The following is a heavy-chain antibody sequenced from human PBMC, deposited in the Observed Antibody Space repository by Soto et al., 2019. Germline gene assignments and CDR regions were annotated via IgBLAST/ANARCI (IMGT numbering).Heavy chain of an antibody. CDR1: GGSFSGYY. CDR2: INDSGGT. V-gene: IGHV4-34*01. J-gene: IGHJ4*02. D-gene: IGHD6-13*01. Sequence: ASETLSLTCAVYGGSFSGYYWTWIRQPPGKGLEWIGEINDSGGTDYNPSPKSRVTISLDTSKNQLSLKLSSVTAADTAVYYCARGRKGFSSSCYVDWGQGTLVTVSS. CDR3: ARGRKGFSSSCYVD.